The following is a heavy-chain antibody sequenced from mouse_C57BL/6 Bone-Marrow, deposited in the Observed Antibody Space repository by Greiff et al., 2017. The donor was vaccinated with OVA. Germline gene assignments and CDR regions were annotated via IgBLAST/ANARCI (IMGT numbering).Heavy chain of an antibody. CDR1: GYAFTNYL. V-gene: IGHV1-54*01. CDR3: ARGEGLRRRAWFAY. D-gene: IGHD2-4*01. J-gene: IGHJ3*01. CDR2: INPGSGGT. Sequence: VQLQQSGAELVRPGTSVKVSCKASGYAFTNYLIEWVKQRPGQGLEWIGVINPGSGGTNYNEKFKGKETLTADKSSSTAYMQLSSLTSEDSAVYFCARGEGLRRRAWFAYWGQGTLVTVSA.